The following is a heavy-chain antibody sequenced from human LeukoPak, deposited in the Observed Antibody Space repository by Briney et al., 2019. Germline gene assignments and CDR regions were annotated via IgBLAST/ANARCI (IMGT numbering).Heavy chain of an antibody. CDR2: IYHSGFN. J-gene: IGHJ5*02. CDR1: GYSISSGYY. D-gene: IGHD1-14*01. CDR3: AREGTARWFDP. Sequence: SETLSLTCSVSGYSISSGYYWSWIRQSPGKGLEWIGSIYHSGFNYYNPSLQSRVTMSVDTSKNEFSLKLSSVTAADTAVFYCAREGTARWFDPWGQGTLVIVSS. V-gene: IGHV4-38-2*02.